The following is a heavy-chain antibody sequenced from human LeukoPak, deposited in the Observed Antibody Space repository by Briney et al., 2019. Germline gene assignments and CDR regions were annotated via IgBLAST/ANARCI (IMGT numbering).Heavy chain of an antibody. J-gene: IGHJ4*02. V-gene: IGHV3-30*02. CDR1: GFTFSSYG. Sequence: GGSLRLSCAASGFTFSSYGMHWVRQAPGKGLEWVAFIRYDGSNKYYADSVKGRFTISRDNSKNTLYLQMNSLGAEDTAVYYCAKDSGSWELLLDLDYWGQGTLVTVSS. CDR2: IRYDGSNK. D-gene: IGHD1-26*01. CDR3: AKDSGSWELLLDLDY.